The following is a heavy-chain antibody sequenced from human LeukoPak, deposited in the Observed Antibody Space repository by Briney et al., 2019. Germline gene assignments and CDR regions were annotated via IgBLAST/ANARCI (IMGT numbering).Heavy chain of an antibody. D-gene: IGHD2-15*01. CDR1: GITFSNYA. CDR3: ARETRHCSGGSCFGRGGFDY. Sequence: SGGSLRLSCVASGITFSNYAVSWVRQAPEKGLDWVSVISGSAHKIRYADSVKGRFTISRDNSENIVYLQMNNLRAEDTAVYYCARETRHCSGGSCFGRGGFDYWGQGTLVTVSS. J-gene: IGHJ4*02. CDR2: ISGSAHKI. V-gene: IGHV3-23*01.